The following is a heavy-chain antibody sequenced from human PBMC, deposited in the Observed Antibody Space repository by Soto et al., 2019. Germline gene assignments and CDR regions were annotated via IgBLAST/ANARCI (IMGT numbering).Heavy chain of an antibody. V-gene: IGHV1-2*04. CDR1: GYTFTGYY. CDR2: INPNSGGT. CDR3: ARGIPAYYDILTGYSYGMDV. D-gene: IGHD3-9*01. Sequence: GASVKVSCKASGYTFTGYYMHWVRQAPGQGLEWMGWINPNSGGTNYAQKFQGWVTMTRDTSISTAYMELSRLRSDDTAVYYCARGIPAYYDILTGYSYGMDVWGQGXTVTVSS. J-gene: IGHJ6*02.